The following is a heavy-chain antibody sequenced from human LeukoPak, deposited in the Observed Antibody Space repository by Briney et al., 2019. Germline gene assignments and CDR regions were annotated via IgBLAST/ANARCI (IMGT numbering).Heavy chain of an antibody. V-gene: IGHV4-31*03. D-gene: IGHD6-19*01. Sequence: SETLSLTCTVSGGSISSGGYYWSWIRQHPGKGLEWIGYIYYSGSTYYNPSLKSRVTISVDTSKNQFSLKLSSVTAADTAVYYCAREIYSSGWYADAFDIWGQGTMVTVSS. CDR3: AREIYSSGWYADAFDI. J-gene: IGHJ3*02. CDR1: GGSISSGGYY. CDR2: IYYSGST.